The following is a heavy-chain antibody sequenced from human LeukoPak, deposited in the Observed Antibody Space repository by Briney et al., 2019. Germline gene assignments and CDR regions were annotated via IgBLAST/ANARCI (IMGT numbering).Heavy chain of an antibody. D-gene: IGHD2-21*02. J-gene: IGHJ4*02. CDR1: GGSISSHY. Sequence: SETLSLTCTVSGGSISSHYWGWIRQPPGKGLEWIGYIYYSGSTNYNPSLKSRVTLSIDPSKNEFSLKLRSVTPAHTDVLFCAITFKYCGGDCYSYHDYWGQGTLVTVSS. V-gene: IGHV4-59*11. CDR3: AITFKYCGGDCYSYHDY. CDR2: IYYSGST.